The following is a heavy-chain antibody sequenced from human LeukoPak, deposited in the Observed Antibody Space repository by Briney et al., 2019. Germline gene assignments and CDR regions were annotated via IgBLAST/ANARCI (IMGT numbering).Heavy chain of an antibody. D-gene: IGHD3-3*01. J-gene: IGHJ6*02. CDR2: ISYDGSNK. CDR1: GFTFSSYS. Sequence: GGSLRLSCAASGFTFSSYSMNWVRQAPGKGLEWVAVISYDGSNKYYADSVKGRFTISRDNSKNTLYLQMNSLRAEDTAVYYCARDHPPSLHYDFWSGLPLGGMDVWGQGTTVTVSS. CDR3: ARDHPPSLHYDFWSGLPLGGMDV. V-gene: IGHV3-30*03.